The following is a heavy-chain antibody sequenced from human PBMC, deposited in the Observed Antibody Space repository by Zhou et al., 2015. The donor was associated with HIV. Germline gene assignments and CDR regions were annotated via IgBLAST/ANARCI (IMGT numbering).Heavy chain of an antibody. CDR1: GDTFSSYA. J-gene: IGHJ2*01. V-gene: IGHV1-69*06. Sequence: QVQLVQSGTEVKKPGSSVKVSCKTSGDTFSSYAFNWVRQAPGQGLEWVGGIIPLFGTPNYAQKFQGRVTIVADKSTSTVFMELTSLRFGDTAVYYCARDRGGARPDWRYFDLWGRGTLVSVSS. CDR2: IIPLFGTP. D-gene: IGHD6-6*01. CDR3: ARDRGGARPDWRYFDL.